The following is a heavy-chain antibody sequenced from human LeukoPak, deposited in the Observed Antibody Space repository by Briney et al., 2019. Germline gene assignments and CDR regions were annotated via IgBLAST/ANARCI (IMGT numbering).Heavy chain of an antibody. CDR2: SGST. D-gene: IGHD3-22*01. V-gene: IGHV4-59*08. Sequence: PSETLSLTCTVFGGSISSYYWSWIRQPPGKGLGWIGYSGSTNYNPSLKSRVTISVDTSKNQFSLKLSSVTAADTAVYYCARHFLPYDYDSSGVGNWFDPWGQGTLVTVSS. CDR3: ARHFLPYDYDSSGVGNWFDP. CDR1: GGSISSYY. J-gene: IGHJ5*02.